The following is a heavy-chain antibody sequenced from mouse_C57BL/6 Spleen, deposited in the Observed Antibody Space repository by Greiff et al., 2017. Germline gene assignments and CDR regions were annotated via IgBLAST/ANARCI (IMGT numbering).Heavy chain of an antibody. D-gene: IGHD2-4*01. V-gene: IGHV1-72*01. CDR2: IDPNSGGT. J-gene: IGHJ3*01. CDR1: VYTFTSYW. CDR3: ARDHYDYDSFAY. Sequence: QVQLQQPGAELVKPGASVKLSCKASVYTFTSYWMHWVKQRPGRGLEWIGRIDPNSGGTQYNEKFKSQDTLTVDKPSSTAYMQLSSLTSEDSAVYYCARDHYDYDSFAYWGQGTLVTVSA.